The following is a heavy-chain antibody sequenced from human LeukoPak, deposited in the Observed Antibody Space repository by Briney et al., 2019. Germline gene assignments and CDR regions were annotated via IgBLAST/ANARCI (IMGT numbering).Heavy chain of an antibody. Sequence: GGSLRLSCAASGFTFSSYAMTWVRQAPGKGLDWVSSISDNGDDTYYADSVKGRFTISRDKSTNTLYLQMNSLRADDTAVYYCAKGYYGNYVAVDYWGQGTLVTVSS. CDR1: GFTFSSYA. CDR3: AKGYYGNYVAVDY. V-gene: IGHV3-23*01. D-gene: IGHD4-11*01. CDR2: ISDNGDDT. J-gene: IGHJ4*02.